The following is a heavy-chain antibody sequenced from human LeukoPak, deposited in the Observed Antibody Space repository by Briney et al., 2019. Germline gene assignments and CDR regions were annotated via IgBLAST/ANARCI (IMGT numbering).Heavy chain of an antibody. V-gene: IGHV3-21*01. D-gene: IGHD3-22*01. CDR2: ISSSISYI. CDR3: AREGRYYYDSSGYFHFDY. CDR1: GFTFSSYS. J-gene: IGHJ4*02. Sequence: GGSLRLSCAASGFTFSSYSMNWVRQAPGKGLEWVSSISSSISYIYYADSVKGRFTISIDNAKNSLYLQMNSLRAEDTAVYYCAREGRYYYDSSGYFHFDYWGQGTLVTVSS.